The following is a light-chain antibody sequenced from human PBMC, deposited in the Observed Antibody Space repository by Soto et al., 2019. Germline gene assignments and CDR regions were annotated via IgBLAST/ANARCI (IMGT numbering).Light chain of an antibody. Sequence: QSVLTQPASVSGSPGQSITISCTGTSTDVGANNYVSWYQQHPGRAPKVMIYDVTNRPSGVSNRFSGSKSGNTASLTISGLQAEDEADYYCYSHVDGTTWVFGGGTKVTVL. CDR2: DVT. V-gene: IGLV2-14*01. J-gene: IGLJ2*01. CDR1: STDVGANNY. CDR3: YSHVDGTTWV.